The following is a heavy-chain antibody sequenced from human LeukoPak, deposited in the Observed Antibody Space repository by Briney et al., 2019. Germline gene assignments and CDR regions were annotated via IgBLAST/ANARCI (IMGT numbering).Heavy chain of an antibody. CDR2: ISNTGSYT. J-gene: IGHJ4*02. V-gene: IGHV3-11*03. CDR1: GLSSRDNY. CDR3: ARAIGRGPGGHFDY. Sequence: GGPLRLSCAVSGLSSRDNYMSWIRQAPGKGLEWVSYISNTGSYTNYADSVKGRFTISRDDATNSLFLQMDSLRAEDTAVYYCARAIGRGPGGHFDYWGQGTLVTVSS. D-gene: IGHD3-10*01.